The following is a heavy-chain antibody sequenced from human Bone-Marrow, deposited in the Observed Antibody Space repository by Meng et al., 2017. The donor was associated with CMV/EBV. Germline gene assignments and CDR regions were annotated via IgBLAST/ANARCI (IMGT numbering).Heavy chain of an antibody. CDR1: GYTLTSFA. CDR3: ARGLGSSSSGHNY. CDR2: MNTNSGNT. V-gene: IGHV1-8*01. J-gene: IGHJ4*02. D-gene: IGHD6-6*01. Sequence: ASGYTLTSFALNCVRQAPGQGLEWMGWMNTNSGNTGYDRHFQGRVTMTRDTSISIGYMELRGLRPEDTAVYFCARGLGSSSSGHNYWGQGTLVTVSS.